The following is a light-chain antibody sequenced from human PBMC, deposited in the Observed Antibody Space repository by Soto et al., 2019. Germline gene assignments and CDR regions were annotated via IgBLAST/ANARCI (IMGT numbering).Light chain of an antibody. Sequence: QSALTQPASVSGSPGQSITISCTGTSSDVGSYNLVSWYQQHPGKAPKLMIYEVSKRPSGVSNRFSGSKSGSTASPTISGLQAEDEADYYCCSYAGSSFYVFGTGTKATVL. CDR1: SSDVGSYNL. V-gene: IGLV2-23*02. J-gene: IGLJ1*01. CDR2: EVS. CDR3: CSYAGSSFYV.